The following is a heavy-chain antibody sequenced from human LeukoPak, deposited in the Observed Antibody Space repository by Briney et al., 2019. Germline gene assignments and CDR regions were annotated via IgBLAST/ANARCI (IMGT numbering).Heavy chain of an antibody. CDR1: GGSISTYY. CDR3: ARVQGYSGYDLYYFDY. J-gene: IGHJ4*02. CDR2: IYYSGST. Sequence: SETLSLTCTVSGGSISTYYWSWIRQPPGKGLEWIGYIYYSGSTNYNPSLKSRVTISVDTSKNQFSLKLSSVTAADTAVYYCARVQGYSGYDLYYFDYWGQGTLVTVSS. V-gene: IGHV4-59*01. D-gene: IGHD5-12*01.